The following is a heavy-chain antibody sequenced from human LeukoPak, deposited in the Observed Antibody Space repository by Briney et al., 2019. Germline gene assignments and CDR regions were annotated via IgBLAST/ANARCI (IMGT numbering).Heavy chain of an antibody. V-gene: IGHV3-23*01. CDR3: AKDIAASGLPRIFDF. D-gene: IGHD6-13*01. CDR2: VSGGGGRGAT. J-gene: IGHJ4*02. CDR1: GFTFSNYV. Sequence: GGSLRLSCGASGFTFSNYVVSWVRQAPGKGLERVSCVSGGGGRGATYYTDSVKGRFTISRDNAKNTMYLQMNSLSGEDTAIYYCAKDIAASGLPRIFDFWGQGTLVTVSS.